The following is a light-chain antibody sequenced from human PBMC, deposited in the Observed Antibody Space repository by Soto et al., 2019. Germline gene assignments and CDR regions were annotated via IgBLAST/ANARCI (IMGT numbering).Light chain of an antibody. J-gene: IGKJ5*01. Sequence: IVLTQSPGTLSLSPGERATLSCRASQSLSTSSLAWYQQKPGQAPRLLIYDTSNRATGVPARFSGSGSGTDFTLTISSLEPEDCAIYYCQQRQYWPPITFGQGTRLEIK. CDR1: QSLSTSS. CDR3: QQRQYWPPIT. V-gene: IGKV3-11*01. CDR2: DTS.